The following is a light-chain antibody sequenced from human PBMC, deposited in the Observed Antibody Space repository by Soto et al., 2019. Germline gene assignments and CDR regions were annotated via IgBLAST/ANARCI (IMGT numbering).Light chain of an antibody. CDR1: ESIASTY. Sequence: DIVLTQSPGTLSLSPGERATLSCRASESIASTYLAWYQQKPGQAPRLLIYGASSRATGIPARFSGSGSGTNFTLTISSLQSEDFAVYYCHQYDNWPPWTFGQGTKVDI. J-gene: IGKJ1*01. CDR3: HQYDNWPPWT. CDR2: GAS. V-gene: IGKV3-20*01.